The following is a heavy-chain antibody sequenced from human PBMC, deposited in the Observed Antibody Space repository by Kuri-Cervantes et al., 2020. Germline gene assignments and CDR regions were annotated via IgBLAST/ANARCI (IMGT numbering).Heavy chain of an antibody. Sequence: SETLSLTCTVSGGSVNSYSWNWIWQPPGWGLEWIGYISNTGSTNYSPSLKSRVTISVDTSKNQFSLKLSSVTAADTAVYYCARAPGGTTVTTRARIGRIQRKNWFDPWGQGTLVTVSS. CDR1: GGSVNSYS. J-gene: IGHJ5*02. CDR3: ARAPGGTTVTTRARIGRIQRKNWFDP. D-gene: IGHD4-17*01. V-gene: IGHV4-59*02. CDR2: ISNTGST.